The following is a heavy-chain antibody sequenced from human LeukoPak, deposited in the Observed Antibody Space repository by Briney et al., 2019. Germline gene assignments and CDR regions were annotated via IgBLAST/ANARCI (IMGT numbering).Heavy chain of an antibody. Sequence: GGSLRLXCAASGFTFSSYWMHWVRQAPGRELVWVSRINGDGSSTTYADSVKGRFTISRDNAKNMLYLQMNSLRVEDTAVYYCTRDMSPAHCWGQGTLVTVSS. J-gene: IGHJ4*02. CDR2: INGDGSST. CDR1: GFTFSSYW. D-gene: IGHD3-10*02. V-gene: IGHV3-74*03. CDR3: TRDMSPAHC.